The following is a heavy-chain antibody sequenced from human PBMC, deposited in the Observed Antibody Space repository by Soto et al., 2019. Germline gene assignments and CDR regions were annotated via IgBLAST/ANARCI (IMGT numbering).Heavy chain of an antibody. J-gene: IGHJ4*02. CDR3: ARDTAAGSFPFGYY. V-gene: IGHV4-61*01. Sequence: PSETLSLTCTVSGGSVSSGSYYWSWIRQPPGKGLEWIGYIYYSGSTNYNPSLKSRVTISVDTSKNQFSLKLSSVTAADTVVYYCARDTAAGSFPFGYYWGQGTLVTVSS. CDR2: IYYSGST. CDR1: GGSVSSGSYY. D-gene: IGHD6-13*01.